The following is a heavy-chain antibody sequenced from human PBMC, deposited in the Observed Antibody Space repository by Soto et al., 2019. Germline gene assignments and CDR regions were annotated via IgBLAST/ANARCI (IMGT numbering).Heavy chain of an antibody. CDR1: GDNVSSNTAA. CDR2: TYYRSKWYN. V-gene: IGHV6-1*01. D-gene: IGHD6-13*01. CDR3: ARAIFGSSWYSNWFDP. J-gene: IGHJ5*02. Sequence: SQTLSLTCAISGDNVSSNTAAWSWIRQPPSTVLEWLGRTYYRSKWYNDFALSVKSRISINPDTSKNQFSLQLNSMTPEDTAVYYCARAIFGSSWYSNWFDPWGQGTLVTV.